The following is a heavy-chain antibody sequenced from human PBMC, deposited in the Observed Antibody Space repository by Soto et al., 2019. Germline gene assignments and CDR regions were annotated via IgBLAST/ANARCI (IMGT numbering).Heavy chain of an antibody. CDR2: FVPLFGTT. J-gene: IGHJ4*02. Sequence: QLVQSGSEVKKPGSSVKVSCQASGGTFSGYVVTWVRQAPGQGLEWMGEFVPLFGTTNYAQRFSGRITITAEESTSTAYMELRTLRSDDTAVYYCATHGLGVSSTTEFDNWGQGTLVTVS. CDR3: ATHGLGVSSTTEFDN. V-gene: IGHV1-69*01. CDR1: GGTFSGYV.